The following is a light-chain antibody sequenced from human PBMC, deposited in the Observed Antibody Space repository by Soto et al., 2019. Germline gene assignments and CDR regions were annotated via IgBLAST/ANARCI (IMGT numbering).Light chain of an antibody. CDR2: DTN. CDR3: LLFYSGARV. V-gene: IGLV7-46*01. J-gene: IGLJ2*01. CDR1: TGVVTSGHY. Sequence: QAVVTQEPSLTVSPGGTVTLTCGSSTGVVTSGHYPYWFQQKPGQAPRTLIYDTNKKHSWTPARFSGSLLGGKAALTLSGAQPEDEAEYYCLLFYSGARVFGGGTKVTVL.